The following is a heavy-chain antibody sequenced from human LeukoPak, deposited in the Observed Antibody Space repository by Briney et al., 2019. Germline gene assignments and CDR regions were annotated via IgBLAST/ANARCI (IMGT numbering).Heavy chain of an antibody. CDR3: ARRYCSSTSCFLIE. CDR1: GGSISSGDYY. D-gene: IGHD2-2*01. J-gene: IGHJ4*02. Sequence: SETLSLTCTVSGGSISSGDYYWSWIRQHPGKGLEGIGYIYYSGSTYYNPSLKSRVTISVDTSKNQFSLKLSSVTAADTAVYYCARRYCSSTSCFLIEWGQGTLVTVSS. V-gene: IGHV4-31*03. CDR2: IYYSGST.